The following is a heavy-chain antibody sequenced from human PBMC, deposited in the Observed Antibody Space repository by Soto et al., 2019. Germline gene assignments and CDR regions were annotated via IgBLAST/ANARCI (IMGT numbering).Heavy chain of an antibody. CDR3: AREKHCSSTRCSWFDP. J-gene: IGHJ5*02. D-gene: IGHD2-2*01. CDR2: IYYSGST. Sequence: SETLSLTCTVSGGSISSGDYYWSWIRQHPGKGLEWIGYIYYSGSTYYNPSLKSRLTISIGTSKNQFSLKLSSVTAADTAVYYCAREKHCSSTRCSWFDPWGQGTLVTVSS. CDR1: GGSISSGDYY. V-gene: IGHV4-31*03.